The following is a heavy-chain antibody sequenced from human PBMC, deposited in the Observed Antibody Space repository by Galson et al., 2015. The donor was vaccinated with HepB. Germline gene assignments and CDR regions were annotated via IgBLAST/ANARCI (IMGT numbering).Heavy chain of an antibody. CDR1: GFTFSSYA. V-gene: IGHV3-23*01. CDR2: ISGSGGST. D-gene: IGHD2-21*02. CDR3: AKDSFHPLVAYCGGDCDSRFLQH. Sequence: SLRLSCAASGFTFSSYAMSWVRQAPGKGLEWVSGISGSGGSTYYADSVKGRFTISRDNSKNTLFLQIYSLRAEDTAVYYCAKDSFHPLVAYCGGDCDSRFLQHWGQGTLVTVSS. J-gene: IGHJ1*01.